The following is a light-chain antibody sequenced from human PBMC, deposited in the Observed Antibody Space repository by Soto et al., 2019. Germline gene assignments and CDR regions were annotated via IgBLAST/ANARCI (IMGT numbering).Light chain of an antibody. CDR1: QTISSW. J-gene: IGKJ1*01. CDR2: KAS. CDR3: LQYNVYYRP. Sequence: DNQMTKSPSALSGSIEDRVTITCRASQTISSWLAWYQQKPGKAPKLLIYKASTLKSGVPSRFSGSGSGTTFTLTISSLQSDDFAAYYCLQYNVYYRPFGQGTKVAIK. V-gene: IGKV1-5*03.